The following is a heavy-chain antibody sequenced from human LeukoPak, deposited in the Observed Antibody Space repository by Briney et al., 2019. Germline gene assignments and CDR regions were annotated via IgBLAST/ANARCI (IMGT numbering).Heavy chain of an antibody. CDR3: ARTYLVGWYFDL. CDR1: GLTFSYYW. CDR2: ISGDGSST. V-gene: IGHV3-74*01. Sequence: GGSLILSCAASGLTFSYYWMHWVRHAPGKGLLWVSRISGDGSSTNYADSVKGRFTICRDNAKNTLYLQMNSLRAEDTAVYYCARTYLVGWYFDLWGRGALVTVSS. D-gene: IGHD3-16*01. J-gene: IGHJ2*01.